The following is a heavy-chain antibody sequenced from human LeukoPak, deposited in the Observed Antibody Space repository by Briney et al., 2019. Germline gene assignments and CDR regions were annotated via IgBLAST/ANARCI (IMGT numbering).Heavy chain of an antibody. Sequence: GASVKVSCKASGYTFTGYYMHWVRQAPGQGLEWMGWINPNSGGTNYAQKFQGWVTMTRDTSISTAYMELSRLRSDDTAVYYCASARTGTTGTHEWGAFDIWGQGTMVTVSS. CDR2: INPNSGGT. CDR1: GYTFTGYY. J-gene: IGHJ3*02. D-gene: IGHD1-1*01. CDR3: ASARTGTTGTHEWGAFDI. V-gene: IGHV1-2*04.